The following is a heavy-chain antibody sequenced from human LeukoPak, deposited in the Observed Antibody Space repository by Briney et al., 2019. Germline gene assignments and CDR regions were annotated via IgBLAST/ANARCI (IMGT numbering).Heavy chain of an antibody. CDR2: IYYSGST. Sequence: SETLSLTCTVSGGSISSGDYYWSWIRQPPGKGLEWIGYIYYSGSTYYNPSLKSRVTISVDTSKNQFSLKLSSVTAADTAVYYCARDQRVSNYYYYYGMDVWGQGTTVTVSS. D-gene: IGHD2-8*01. CDR3: ARDQRVSNYYYYYGMDV. J-gene: IGHJ6*02. V-gene: IGHV4-30-4*01. CDR1: GGSISSGDYY.